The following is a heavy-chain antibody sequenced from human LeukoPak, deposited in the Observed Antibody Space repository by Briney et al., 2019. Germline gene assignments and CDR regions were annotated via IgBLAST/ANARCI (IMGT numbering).Heavy chain of an antibody. Sequence: GGSLRLSCTVSGFTVSSNSMSWVRQAPGKGLEWVSFIYSGTIHYSDSVKGRFTISRDNSKNTLYLQMNSLRAEDTAVYYCARGSRRFGEAFDIWGQGTMVTVSS. CDR1: GFTVSSNS. J-gene: IGHJ3*02. V-gene: IGHV3-53*01. CDR2: IYSGTI. CDR3: ARGSRRFGEAFDI. D-gene: IGHD3-10*01.